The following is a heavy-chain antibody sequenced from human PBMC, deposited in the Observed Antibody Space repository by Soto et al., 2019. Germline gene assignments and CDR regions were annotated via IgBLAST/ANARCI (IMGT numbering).Heavy chain of an antibody. J-gene: IGHJ5*01. D-gene: IGHD2-15*01. CDR3: ARGGSGHWDS. CDR2: ISAYNGKT. Sequence: QVQLVQSGAEVKKPGASVKVSCKASGYTFISYGISWVRQAPGQGLEWLGWISAYNGKTSFAQKVQGRVTMTTDTSTNTAYMELRSLRSDDTAMCYCARGGSGHWDSWGQGTLVSVSS. CDR1: GYTFISYG. V-gene: IGHV1-18*01.